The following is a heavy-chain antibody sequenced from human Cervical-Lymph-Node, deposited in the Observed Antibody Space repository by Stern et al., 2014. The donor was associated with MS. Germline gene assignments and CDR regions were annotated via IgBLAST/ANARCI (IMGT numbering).Heavy chain of an antibody. V-gene: IGHV1-2*04. Sequence: VQLVESGAEVKKPGASVSVSCKASGYTFTAYYLHWVRQAPGHGLAWMGWINPNNGDTKYAQNFQGWVTMTRDTSISTAYMDLSSLTSDDTAIYYCARDLGTVTTPGDYWGQGTLVTVSS. CDR3: ARDLGTVTTPGDY. D-gene: IGHD4-17*01. J-gene: IGHJ4*02. CDR2: INPNNGDT. CDR1: GYTFTAYY.